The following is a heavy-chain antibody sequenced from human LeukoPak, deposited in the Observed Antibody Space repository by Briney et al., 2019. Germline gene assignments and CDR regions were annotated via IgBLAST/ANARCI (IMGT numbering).Heavy chain of an antibody. CDR3: ARDIASGFAY. D-gene: IGHD2-21*01. CDR2: ISYDGSNK. CDR1: GFTFSSYA. J-gene: IGHJ4*02. V-gene: IGHV3-30-3*01. Sequence: GGSLRLSCAASGFTFSSYAMHWVRQAPGKGLEWVAVISYDGSNKYYADSVKGRFTISRDNSKNTLYLQMNSLRAEGTAVYYCARDIASGFAYWGQGTLVTVSS.